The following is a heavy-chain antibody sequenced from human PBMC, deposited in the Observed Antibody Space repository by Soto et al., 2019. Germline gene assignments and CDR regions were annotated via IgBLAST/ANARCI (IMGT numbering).Heavy chain of an antibody. V-gene: IGHV1-2*04. J-gene: IGHJ4*02. D-gene: IGHD6-19*01. Sequence: ASVKVSCKASGYTFTGYYIHWVRQAPGQGLEWMGWVNPNSGGTNYAQKFQGWVTMTRDTSISTAYMELSRLRSDDTAVYYCVTSRVSIAVAGETEYYYDYWGQGTLVTVSS. CDR2: VNPNSGGT. CDR3: VTSRVSIAVAGETEYYYDY. CDR1: GYTFTGYY.